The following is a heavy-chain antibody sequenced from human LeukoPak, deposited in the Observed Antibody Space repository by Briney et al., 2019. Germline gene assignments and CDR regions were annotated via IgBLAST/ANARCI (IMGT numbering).Heavy chain of an antibody. CDR1: GYTFTGYY. CDR2: IIPNSGAT. J-gene: IGHJ4*02. V-gene: IGHV1-2*02. D-gene: IGHD1-26*01. Sequence: ALVKVSCKASGYTFTGYYMHWVRQAPGQGLEWMGWIIPNSGATNYAQNFQGRVTMTRDTSISTAYMELNRLTSDDTAVYYCARQLGATSRDYWGQGTLVTVSS. CDR3: ARQLGATSRDY.